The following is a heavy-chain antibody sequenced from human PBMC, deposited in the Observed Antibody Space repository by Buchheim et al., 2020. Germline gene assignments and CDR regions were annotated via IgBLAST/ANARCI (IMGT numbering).Heavy chain of an antibody. D-gene: IGHD1-1*01. CDR1: GFTFSSHA. V-gene: IGHV3-23*01. CDR2: IVGSDDST. CDR3: AKGAWNEN. Sequence: EVQLLESGGGLVQPGGSLRLSCAASGFTFSSHAMTWVRQAPGKGLEWVSAIVGSDDSTYYADSVKGRFTISRDNPKRHLFLQMNSLRVEDTAVYYCAKGAWNENWGLGTL. J-gene: IGHJ4*02.